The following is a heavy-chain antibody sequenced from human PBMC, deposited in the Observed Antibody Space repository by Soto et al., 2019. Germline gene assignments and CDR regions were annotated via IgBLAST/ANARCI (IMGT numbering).Heavy chain of an antibody. CDR1: GGSITSYY. J-gene: IGHJ5*02. V-gene: IGHV4-59*01. CDR3: ARIPYGDYGGSWFDP. D-gene: IGHD4-17*01. CDR2: IYYSGST. Sequence: PSETLSLTCTVSGGSITSYYWSWIRQPPGKGLEWIGYIYYSGSTNYNPSLESRVTISVDTSKNQFSLKLSSVTAADTAVYYCARIPYGDYGGSWFDPWGQGTLVTVSS.